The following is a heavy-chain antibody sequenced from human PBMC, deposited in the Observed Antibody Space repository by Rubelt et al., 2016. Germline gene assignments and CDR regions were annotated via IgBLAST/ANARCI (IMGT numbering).Heavy chain of an antibody. CDR2: INHSGST. V-gene: IGHV4-34*01. J-gene: IGHJ4*02. Sequence: QVQLQQWGAGLLKPSETLSLTCAVYGGSFSGYYWSWIRQPPGKGLEWIGEINHSGSTNYNPSLKSRVTISVDTAKNQLSLKLSSVTAVDTAVYYGARGYCTNGVCYGGDYWGQGTLVTVSS. D-gene: IGHD2-8*01. CDR1: GGSFSGYY. CDR3: ARGYCTNGVCYGGDY.